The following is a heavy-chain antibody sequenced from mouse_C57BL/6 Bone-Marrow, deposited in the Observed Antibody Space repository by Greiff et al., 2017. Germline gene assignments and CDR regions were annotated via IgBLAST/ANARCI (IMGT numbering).Heavy chain of an antibody. J-gene: IGHJ1*03. CDR2: IDPSDSYT. Sequence: QVQLQQPGAELVMPGASVKLSCKASGYTFTSYWMHWVKQRPGQGLEWSGEIDPSDSYTNYNQKFKGKSTLTVDKSSSTAYMQLSSLTSEDSAVYYCAREDYGNFDVRGTGTTVTVSS. V-gene: IGHV1-69*01. CDR1: GYTFTSYW. D-gene: IGHD1-1*01. CDR3: AREDYGNFDV.